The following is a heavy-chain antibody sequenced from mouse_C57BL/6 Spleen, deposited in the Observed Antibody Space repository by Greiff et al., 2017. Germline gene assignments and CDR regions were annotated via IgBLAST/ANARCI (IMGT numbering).Heavy chain of an antibody. CDR2: IRNKANGYTT. CDR3: ASCYSNYGGAMGY. Sequence: EVKLVESGGGLVQPGGSLSLSCVASGFTFTDYYMSWVRQPPGKALEWLGFIRNKANGYTTEYSASVKGRFTISRDNSQSSLYLQMNALRAEESATFYCASCYSNYGGAMGYWGQGATVTVAS. V-gene: IGHV7-3*01. CDR1: GFTFTDYY. D-gene: IGHD2-5*01. J-gene: IGHJ4*01.